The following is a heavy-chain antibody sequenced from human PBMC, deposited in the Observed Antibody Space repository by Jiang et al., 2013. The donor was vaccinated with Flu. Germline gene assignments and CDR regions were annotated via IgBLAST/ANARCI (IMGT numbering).Heavy chain of an antibody. CDR1: GYIFINYY. J-gene: IGHJ6*02. V-gene: IGHV1-2*02. CDR2: INPDSGDT. Sequence: VKVSCKPSGYIFINYYMHWVRQAPGQGLEWMGWINPDSGDTDYAQKFQGRVTLTRDTSISTAYMELSGLTSDDTAVYYCARLYLPFGMDVWGQGTTVTVSS. CDR3: ARLYLPFGMDV. D-gene: IGHD2-2*02.